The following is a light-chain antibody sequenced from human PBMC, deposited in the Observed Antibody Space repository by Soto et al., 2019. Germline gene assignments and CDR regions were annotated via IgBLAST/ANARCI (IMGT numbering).Light chain of an antibody. Sequence: QSALTQPASVSGSPGQSITISCTGTSSDVGGYNYVSWYQQHPDKAPKIIIYDVSSRPSGVSNRFSGSKSGNTASLTISGLQAEDEAYYYCNAYTSSSTIVFGGGTKVTVL. J-gene: IGLJ3*02. V-gene: IGLV2-14*01. CDR2: DVS. CDR3: NAYTSSSTIV. CDR1: SSDVGGYNY.